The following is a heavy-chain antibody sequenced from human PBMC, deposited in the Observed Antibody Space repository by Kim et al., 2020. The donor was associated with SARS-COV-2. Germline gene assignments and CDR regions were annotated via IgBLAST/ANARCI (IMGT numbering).Heavy chain of an antibody. CDR1: GLTFHNSA. D-gene: IGHD3-10*01. CDR2: ISYDGRNK. V-gene: IGHV3-30-3*01. Sequence: GGSLRLSCAASGLTFHNSAMNWVRQAPGKGLEWVAVISYDGRNKDYADSVKGRFTISRDNSKSTLDLQMNSLRVEDTAVYYCARGNYDESVSLSVHYNGMDVWGQGTTVTVSS. J-gene: IGHJ6*02. CDR3: ARGNYDESVSLSVHYNGMDV.